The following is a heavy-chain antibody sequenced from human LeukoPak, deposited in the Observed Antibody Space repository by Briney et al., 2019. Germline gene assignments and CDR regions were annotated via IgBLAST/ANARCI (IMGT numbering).Heavy chain of an antibody. J-gene: IGHJ2*01. CDR1: GGSFSGYY. CDR2: INHSGST. CDR3: ARGSNWAFDL. Sequence: SETLSLTCAVYGGSFSGYYWSWIRQPPGKGLGWIGEINHSGSTNYNPSLKSRVTISVDTSKNQFSLKLSSVTAADTAVYYCARGSNWAFDLWGRGTLVTVSS. V-gene: IGHV4-34*01.